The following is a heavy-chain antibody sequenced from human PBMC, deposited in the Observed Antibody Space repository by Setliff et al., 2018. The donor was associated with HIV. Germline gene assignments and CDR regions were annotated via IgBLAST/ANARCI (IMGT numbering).Heavy chain of an antibody. V-gene: IGHV4-61*02. D-gene: IGHD1-7*01. J-gene: IGHJ4*02. CDR2: IYTSGST. CDR3: ARHHELTAHGLFDS. Sequence: SETLSLTCTVSGGSVSSGSYYWSWIRQPAGKGLQWIGRIYTSGSTNYNASLKSRVTISVDVSKNQFSLKLTSVTAADTAVYYCARHHELTAHGLFDSWGQGTLVTVSS. CDR1: GGSVSSGSYY.